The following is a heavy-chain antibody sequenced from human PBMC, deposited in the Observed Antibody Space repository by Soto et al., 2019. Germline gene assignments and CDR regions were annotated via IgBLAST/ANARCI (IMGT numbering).Heavy chain of an antibody. CDR1: GFTFDDYT. D-gene: IGHD6-19*01. CDR2: ISWDGGST. J-gene: IGHJ1*01. CDR3: AKAPSQWLVTGEYFQH. V-gene: IGHV3-43*01. Sequence: PGGSLRLSCAASGFTFDDYTMHWVRQAPGKGLEWVSLISWDGGSTYYADSVKGRFTISRDNSKNSLYLQMNSLRTEDTALYYCAKAPSQWLVTGEYFQHWGQGTLVTV.